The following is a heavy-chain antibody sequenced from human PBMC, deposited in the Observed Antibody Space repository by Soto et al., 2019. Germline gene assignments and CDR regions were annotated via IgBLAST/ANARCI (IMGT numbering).Heavy chain of an antibody. CDR3: ALRSMAVVPEY. V-gene: IGHV4-59*01. Sequence: QVQLQESGPGLVKPSETLSLTCAVSGDSISSYYCMWIRQPPGKGLESIGYLYYGRSANYNPSLKSRVTLSVDTSTNQCSRTLSSMPAADTAVYYCALRSMAVVPEYWGQGTLVTVSS. J-gene: IGHJ4*02. CDR1: GDSISSYY. D-gene: IGHD3-22*01. CDR2: LYYGRSA.